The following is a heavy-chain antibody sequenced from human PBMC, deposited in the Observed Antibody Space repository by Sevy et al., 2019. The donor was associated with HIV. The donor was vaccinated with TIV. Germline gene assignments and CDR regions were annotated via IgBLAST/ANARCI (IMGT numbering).Heavy chain of an antibody. V-gene: IGHV3-11*01. J-gene: IGHJ3*02. CDR2: ISNSGSDI. CDR1: DFIFSDYY. Sequence: GGSLRLSCAASDFIFSDYYMNWIRQAPGKGLEWISYISNSGSDISYTDSVKGRFTVSRDNRKNSLYLQMSSLRAEDTAVYYCARESNVRPDAFDIRGQGTMVTVSS. D-gene: IGHD2-8*01. CDR3: ARESNVRPDAFDI.